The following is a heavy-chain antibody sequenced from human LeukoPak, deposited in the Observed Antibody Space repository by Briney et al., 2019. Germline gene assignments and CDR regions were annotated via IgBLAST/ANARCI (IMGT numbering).Heavy chain of an antibody. V-gene: IGHV3-9*01. CDR3: AKAKKGAGGATMGGPLDY. CDR1: GFTFDDYA. Sequence: GRSLRLSCAASGFTFDDYAMHWVRQAPGKGLEWVSGISWNSGSIGYADSVKGRFTISRDNAKNSLYLQMNSLRAEDTALYYCAKAKKGAGGATMGGPLDYWGQGTLVTASS. D-gene: IGHD1-26*01. J-gene: IGHJ4*02. CDR2: ISWNSGSI.